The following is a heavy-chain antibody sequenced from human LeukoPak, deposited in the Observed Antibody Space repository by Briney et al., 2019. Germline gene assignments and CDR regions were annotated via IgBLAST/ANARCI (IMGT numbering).Heavy chain of an antibody. V-gene: IGHV4-61*08. CDR2: IYYSGST. D-gene: IGHD3-10*01. J-gene: IGHJ4*02. CDR3: ARRITMVRGVIWDY. CDR1: GFSLSTSGVG. Sequence: SGPTLVKPTQTLTLTCTFSGFSLSTSGVGVGWIRQPPGKALEWIGYIYYSGSTNYNPSLKSRVTISVDTSKNQFSLKLSSVTAADTAVYYCARRITMVRGVIWDYWGQGTLVTVSS.